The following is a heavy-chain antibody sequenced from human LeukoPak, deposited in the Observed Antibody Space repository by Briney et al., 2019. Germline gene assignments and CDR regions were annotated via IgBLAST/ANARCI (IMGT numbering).Heavy chain of an antibody. J-gene: IGHJ6*02. CDR1: GFTFSSFW. Sequence: GGSLRLSCEVSGFTFSSFWMNWVRQAPGKGLEWVANIKQDGSEKYYVDSVKGRFTISRDNAKNSLYLQMNSLRAENTAVYYCARVRDSSGYSYYYYGMDVWGQGTTVTASS. CDR3: ARVRDSSGYSYYYYGMDV. V-gene: IGHV3-7*05. CDR2: IKQDGSEK. D-gene: IGHD3-22*01.